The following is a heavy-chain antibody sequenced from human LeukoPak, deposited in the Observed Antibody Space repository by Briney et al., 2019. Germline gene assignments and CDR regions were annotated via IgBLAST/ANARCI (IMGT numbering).Heavy chain of an antibody. J-gene: IGHJ4*02. V-gene: IGHV4-39*01. D-gene: IGHD3-22*01. Sequence: SETLSLTCTVSGGSISSSSYYWGWIRQPPGKRLEWIGSIYYSGSTYYNPSLKSRVTISVDTSKNQFSLKLSSVTAADTAVYYCANSYYYDSSGYYFDYWGQGTLVTVSS. CDR1: GGSISSSSYY. CDR2: IYYSGST. CDR3: ANSYYYDSSGYYFDY.